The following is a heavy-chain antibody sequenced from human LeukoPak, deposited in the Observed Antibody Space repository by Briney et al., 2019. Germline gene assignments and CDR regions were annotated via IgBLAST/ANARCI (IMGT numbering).Heavy chain of an antibody. J-gene: IGHJ4*02. V-gene: IGHV3-23*01. D-gene: IGHD5-18*01. CDR3: VKGRYSYDY. Sequence: GGSLRLSCAASGFTFSNYAMSWVRQAPGKGLEWVSGISGSGDGTYYADSVKGRFTISRDNSKNTLNLRMNSLRAEDTAVYYCVKGRYSYDYWGQGTLVTVSS. CDR2: ISGSGDGT. CDR1: GFTFSNYA.